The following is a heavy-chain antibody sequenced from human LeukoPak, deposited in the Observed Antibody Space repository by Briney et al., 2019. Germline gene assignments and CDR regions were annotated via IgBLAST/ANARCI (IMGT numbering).Heavy chain of an antibody. J-gene: IGHJ4*02. CDR1: GGSISSGGYY. D-gene: IGHD6-6*01. V-gene: IGHV4-39*01. CDR2: IYYSGST. CDR3: ARGARYSSSSGELDY. Sequence: PSETLSLTCTVSGGSISSGGYYWSWIRQPPGKGLEWIGSIYYSGSTYYNPSLKSRVTISVDTSKNQFSLKLSSVTAADTAVYYCARGARYSSSSGELDYWGQGTLVTVSS.